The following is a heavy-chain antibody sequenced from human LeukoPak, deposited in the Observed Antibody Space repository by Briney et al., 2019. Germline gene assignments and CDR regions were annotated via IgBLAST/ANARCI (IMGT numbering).Heavy chain of an antibody. V-gene: IGHV3-23*01. D-gene: IGHD3-10*01. Sequence: QTGGSLRLSCAASGFTFSNSAMNWVRQAPGKGLEWVSTISGSGAGTYYADSVKGRFTISRDNSKNTLYLQMNSLRAEDTAVYYCAEAAGESSDYWGQGTLVTVSS. CDR2: ISGSGAGT. J-gene: IGHJ4*02. CDR1: GFTFSNSA. CDR3: AEAAGESSDY.